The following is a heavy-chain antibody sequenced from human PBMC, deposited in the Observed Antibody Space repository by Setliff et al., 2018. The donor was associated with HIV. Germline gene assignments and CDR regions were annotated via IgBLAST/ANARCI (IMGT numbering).Heavy chain of an antibody. Sequence: ASVKVSCKASGYTFTSYYMHWVRQAPGRGPEWMGWMNPNSGNTGYAPKLQGRVTMTRNTSISTAYMELSSLRSDDTAVYYCASSWSRVPYYGMDVWGQETTVTVSS. CDR1: GYTFTSYY. V-gene: IGHV1-8*02. D-gene: IGHD6-13*01. CDR3: ASSWSRVPYYGMDV. CDR2: MNPNSGNT. J-gene: IGHJ6*02.